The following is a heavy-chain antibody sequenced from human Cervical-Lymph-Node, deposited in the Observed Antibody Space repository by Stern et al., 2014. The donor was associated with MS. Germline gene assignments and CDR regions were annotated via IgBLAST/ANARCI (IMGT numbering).Heavy chain of an antibody. CDR1: GGSIRSGGFY. V-gene: IGHV4-61*02. Sequence: VQLVESGPRLVKPSQTLSLTCTVSGGSIRSGGFYCTWVRQPAGKGPEWIGRMYATGGSTYNPSLQSRATIAVDTSKNQFSLTRRFVTAADTAIYYCVRDHDYYGMDVWGQGTTVTVSS. CDR2: MYATGGS. J-gene: IGHJ6*02. CDR3: VRDHDYYGMDV.